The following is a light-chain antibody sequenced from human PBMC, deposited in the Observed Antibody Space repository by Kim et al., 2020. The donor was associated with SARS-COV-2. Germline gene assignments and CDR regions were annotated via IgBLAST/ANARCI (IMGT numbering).Light chain of an antibody. CDR2: DVT. CDR3: ASLTSIATWV. CDR1: SSDISVYNF. V-gene: IGLV2-14*03. J-gene: IGLJ3*02. Sequence: QSALTQPASVSGSPGQSITISCTGASSDISVYNFLTWFQQHPGKVPKVMIYDVTKRPSGVSDRFSGSKSGNTASLTISGLQPEDEGDYYCASLTSIATWVFGGGTQLTVL.